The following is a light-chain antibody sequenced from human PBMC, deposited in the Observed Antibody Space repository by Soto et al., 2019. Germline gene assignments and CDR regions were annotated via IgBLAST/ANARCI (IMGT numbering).Light chain of an antibody. Sequence: QSVLTQPPSASGTPGQRVTISCSGNSSNIGSDPVDWYQQLPGTAPKLLIFNNDQRPSGVPDRFSGSKSGTSASLAISGLQSEDEADYYCATWDDNLNGVVFGGGTKVTVL. CDR2: NND. V-gene: IGLV1-44*01. CDR3: ATWDDNLNGVV. CDR1: SSNIGSDP. J-gene: IGLJ2*01.